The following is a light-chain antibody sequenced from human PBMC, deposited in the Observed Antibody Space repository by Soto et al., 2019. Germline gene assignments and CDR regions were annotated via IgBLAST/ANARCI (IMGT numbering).Light chain of an antibody. CDR2: NNN. J-gene: IGLJ3*02. Sequence: QSVLTQTPSASGTPGQTVTISCSGSRSNIGNNAVSWYQQFPGTAPKLLIYNNNQRPSGVPDRFSGSKSGTSASLAISGLQSEDEADYYCATWDDSLNARVVFGGGTQLTVL. V-gene: IGLV1-44*01. CDR3: ATWDDSLNARVV. CDR1: RSNIGNNA.